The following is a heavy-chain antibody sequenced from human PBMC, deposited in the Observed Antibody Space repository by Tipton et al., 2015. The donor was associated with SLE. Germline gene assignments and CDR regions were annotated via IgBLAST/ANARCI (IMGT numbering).Heavy chain of an antibody. CDR2: IYYSGST. V-gene: IGHV4-59*01. D-gene: IGHD5-12*01. Sequence: TLSLTCTVSGGSISSYYWSWIRQPPGKGLEWIGYIYYSGSTNYNPSLKSRVTISVDTSKNQFSLKLTSVTAADTAVYYCARGNKVEEDLDYWGPGTLVTVSS. J-gene: IGHJ4*02. CDR1: GGSISSYY. CDR3: ARGNKVEEDLDY.